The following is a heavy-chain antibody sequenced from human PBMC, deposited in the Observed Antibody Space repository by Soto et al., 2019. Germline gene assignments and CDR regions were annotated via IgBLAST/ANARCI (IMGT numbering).Heavy chain of an antibody. J-gene: IGHJ5*02. CDR2: IYYSGST. D-gene: IGHD3-22*01. V-gene: IGHV4-39*01. CDR3: ARLRHDSRGYYRFDP. Sequence: SETLSLTCNVSGGSISGSSYYWGWIRQPPGKGLEWIASIYYSGSTYYNPSLKSRVTMSVDTPKNQFSLKLSSVTAADTAVYFCARLRHDSRGYYRFDPWGQGTQVT. CDR1: GGSISGSSYY.